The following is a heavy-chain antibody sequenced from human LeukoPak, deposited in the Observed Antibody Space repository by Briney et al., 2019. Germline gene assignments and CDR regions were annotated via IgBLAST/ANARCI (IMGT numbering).Heavy chain of an antibody. CDR1: GFTFSNYA. CDR2: ISGSGGST. D-gene: IGHD2-15*01. Sequence: GGSLRLSCAASGFTFSNYAMSWVRQAPGRGLEWVAAISGSGGSTYYADSVKGRFTISRDNYKNTLHLQMNSLRAEDTAVYQYARQLGYCSVGSCYFDFWGQGTLVTVSS. CDR3: ARQLGYCSVGSCYFDF. V-gene: IGHV3-23*01. J-gene: IGHJ4*02.